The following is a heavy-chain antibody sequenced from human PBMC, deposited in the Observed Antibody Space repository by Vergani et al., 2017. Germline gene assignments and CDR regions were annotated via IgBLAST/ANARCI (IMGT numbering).Heavy chain of an antibody. CDR3: TRPKAKVGYYYYMDV. CDR1: GFTFSGCA. CDR2: IRSKANSYAT. D-gene: IGHD5-18*01. Sequence: EVQLVESGGGLVQPGGSLKLSCAASGFTFSGCAMHWVRQASGKGLEWVGRIRSKANSYATAYAASVKGRFTISRDDSKNTAYLQMNSLKTEDTAVYYCTRPKAKVGYYYYMDVWGKGTTVTVSS. V-gene: IGHV3-73*02. J-gene: IGHJ6*03.